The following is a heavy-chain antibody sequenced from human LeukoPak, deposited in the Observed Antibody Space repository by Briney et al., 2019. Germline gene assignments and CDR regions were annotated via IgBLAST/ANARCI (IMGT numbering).Heavy chain of an antibody. Sequence: GGTLRLSCAASGLTFSNHGMSWVRQAPGKGLEWVSSISNSGDNTHYADSVQGRFTISRGNSKNTLYLQMNSLRAEDTADYYCAKVSAGYWGQGTLVTVSS. CDR2: ISNSGDNT. V-gene: IGHV3-23*01. CDR3: AKVSAGY. J-gene: IGHJ4*02. CDR1: GLTFSNHG. D-gene: IGHD6-25*01.